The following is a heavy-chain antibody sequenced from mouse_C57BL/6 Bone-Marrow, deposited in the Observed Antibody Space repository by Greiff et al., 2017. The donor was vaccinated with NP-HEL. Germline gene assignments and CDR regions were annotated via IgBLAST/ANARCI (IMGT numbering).Heavy chain of an antibody. J-gene: IGHJ3*01. CDR3: TPPYGNYPWFAY. Sequence: VQLKESGAELVRPGASVKLSCTASGFNIKDYYMHWVKQRPEQGLEWIGRIDPEDGDTEYAPKFQGKATMTADTSSNTAYLQLSSRTSEDTAVYYCTPPYGNYPWFAYWGQGTLVTVSA. CDR1: GFNIKDYY. V-gene: IGHV14-1*01. D-gene: IGHD2-1*01. CDR2: IDPEDGDT.